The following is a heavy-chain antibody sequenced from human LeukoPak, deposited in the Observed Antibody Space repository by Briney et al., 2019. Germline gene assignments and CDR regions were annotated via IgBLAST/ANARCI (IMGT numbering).Heavy chain of an antibody. CDR1: GGSISSGRYY. CDR2: MYTSGNT. Sequence: SETLSLTCTVSGGSISSGRYYWSWIRQPAGKGLEWIGRMYTSGNTNYNPSLTSRVTISVDTSKNQFSLKLSSVTAADTAVYYCARVGVPQKVWPLLGEFDYWGQGTLVTVSS. J-gene: IGHJ4*02. CDR3: ARVGVPQKVWPLLGEFDY. D-gene: IGHD3-16*01. V-gene: IGHV4-61*02.